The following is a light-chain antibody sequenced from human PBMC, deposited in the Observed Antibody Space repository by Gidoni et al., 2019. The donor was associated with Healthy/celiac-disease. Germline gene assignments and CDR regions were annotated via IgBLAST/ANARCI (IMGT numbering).Light chain of an antibody. Sequence: EIVMTQSPATLSVSPGERATLSCRASQSVSSNLAWYQQKPGQAPRLLIYGASTRATGIPAMFSGSGSGTEFTLTISSLQSEDFAVYYCQQYNNWQGTFGQGTKVEIK. V-gene: IGKV3-15*01. CDR3: QQYNNWQGT. J-gene: IGKJ1*01. CDR2: GAS. CDR1: QSVSSN.